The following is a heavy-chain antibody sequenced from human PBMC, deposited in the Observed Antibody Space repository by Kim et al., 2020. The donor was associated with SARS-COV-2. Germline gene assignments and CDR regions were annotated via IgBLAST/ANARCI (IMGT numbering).Heavy chain of an antibody. Sequence: GGSLRLSCTASGFTFSTYTMTWVRQAPGKGLEWVSIISGSGGTTYYTDSVKGRFTISRDNSKNTLFLQMNSLRAEDTAVYYCAKDRELTKTHIVVVPAALNFDSRGQGTLVTVSS. CDR3: AKDRELTKTHIVVVPAALNFDS. D-gene: IGHD2-2*01. V-gene: IGHV3-23*01. J-gene: IGHJ4*02. CDR1: GFTFSTYT. CDR2: ISGSGGTT.